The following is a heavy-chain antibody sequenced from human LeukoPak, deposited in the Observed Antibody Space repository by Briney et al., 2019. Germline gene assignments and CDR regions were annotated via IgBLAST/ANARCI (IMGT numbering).Heavy chain of an antibody. V-gene: IGHV1-2*02. CDR1: GYTFTGYY. CDR3: AKNSGSYYRDAFDI. D-gene: IGHD3-10*01. J-gene: IGHJ3*02. Sequence: GASVKVSCKASGYTFTGYYMHWVRQAPGQGLEWMGWINPNSGGTNYAQKFQGRVTMTRDTSISTAYMELSRLTSDDTAVYYCAKNSGSYYRDAFDIWGQGTMVTVSS. CDR2: INPNSGGT.